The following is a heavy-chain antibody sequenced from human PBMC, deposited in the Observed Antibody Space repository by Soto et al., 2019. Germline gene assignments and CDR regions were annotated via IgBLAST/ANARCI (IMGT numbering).Heavy chain of an antibody. J-gene: IGHJ6*02. CDR2: IRSKGNNYAT. V-gene: IGHV3-73*01. Sequence: GGSLRLSCAASGFTFSGSAMHWVRQASGKGLEWVGRIRSKGNNYATAYGASLKGRFTISRDDSKNTAYLQMNSLNTEDTAVYYCSRQASEVGWYYYYGMDVWGQGTTVTVSS. CDR3: SRQASEVGWYYYYGMDV. D-gene: IGHD1-26*01. CDR1: GFTFSGSA.